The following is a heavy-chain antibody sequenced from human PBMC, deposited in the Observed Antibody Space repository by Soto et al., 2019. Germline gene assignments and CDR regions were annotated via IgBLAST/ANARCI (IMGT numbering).Heavy chain of an antibody. CDR2: INGDGSGT. CDR3: ARGIFGSGTANDS. CDR1: GFTFSGSW. D-gene: IGHD3-10*01. J-gene: IGHJ4*02. V-gene: IGHV3-74*01. Sequence: VQLVESGGGLVQPGGSLRLSCAASGFTFSGSWMHWVRQAPGKGLVWVSRINGDGSGTSYADFVKGRFTISRDDAKNTLFLQMNGRRAEDTAVYFCARGIFGSGTANDSWGQGTRVTVSS.